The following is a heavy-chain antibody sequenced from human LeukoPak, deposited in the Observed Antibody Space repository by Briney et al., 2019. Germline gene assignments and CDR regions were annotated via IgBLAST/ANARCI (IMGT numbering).Heavy chain of an antibody. CDR2: VSDSGGTT. J-gene: IGHJ4*02. CDR3: AKDPRGYSSSWYDY. D-gene: IGHD6-13*01. V-gene: IGHV3-23*01. CDR1: DVTFSSYA. Sequence: GGSLRLSCAASDVTFSSYAMSWVRQAPGKGLEWVSVVSDSGGTTYYADSVKGRFSISRDNSKNTLYLQMNSLRAEDTAVYYCAKDPRGYSSSWYDYWGQGTLVTVSS.